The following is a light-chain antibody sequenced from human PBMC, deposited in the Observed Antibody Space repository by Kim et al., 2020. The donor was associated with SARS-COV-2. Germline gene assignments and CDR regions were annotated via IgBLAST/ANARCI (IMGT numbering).Light chain of an antibody. V-gene: IGLV3-21*01. CDR2: YDS. Sequence: SYELTQPPSVSVAPGQTARITCGGNNIGKKSVHWYQQKSGQAPVLVIFYDSDRPSGIPERLSGSSSGNTATLTISGAEGGDEADYYCQVWDSGSDHFVFGGGTQLTVL. CDR1: NIGKKS. J-gene: IGLJ2*01. CDR3: QVWDSGSDHFV.